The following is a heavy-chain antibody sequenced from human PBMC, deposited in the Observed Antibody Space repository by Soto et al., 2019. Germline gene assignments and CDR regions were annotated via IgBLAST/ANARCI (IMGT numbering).Heavy chain of an antibody. CDR2: ISKSGSDT. Sequence: GGSLRLSCADSGFTFSSYAMNWVRQAPGKGLEWVSGISKSGSDTYYADSVKGRFTISRDNSKNSLYLQMNSLRVEDTAVYYCAKRRYCTSTRCYSFDYWGHGTLVTVSS. J-gene: IGHJ4*01. V-gene: IGHV3-23*01. CDR1: GFTFSSYA. CDR3: AKRRYCTSTRCYSFDY. D-gene: IGHD2-2*01.